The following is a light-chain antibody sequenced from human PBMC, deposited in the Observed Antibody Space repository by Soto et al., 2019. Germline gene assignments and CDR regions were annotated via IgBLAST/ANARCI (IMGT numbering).Light chain of an antibody. CDR1: QSVSSN. CDR2: GAS. V-gene: IGKV3-15*01. CDR3: QQHNNWPLT. Sequence: EIVMTQSPATPSLSPGKRATLSCRASQSVSSNLAWYQQKPGQAPRLLVYGASTRATGIPARFSGSGSGTQFTLTITSLQSEDFAVYYCQQHNNWPLTVGGGTKVDIK. J-gene: IGKJ4*01.